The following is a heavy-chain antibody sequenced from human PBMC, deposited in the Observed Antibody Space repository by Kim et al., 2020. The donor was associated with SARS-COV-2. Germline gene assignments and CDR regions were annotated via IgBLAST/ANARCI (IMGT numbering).Heavy chain of an antibody. CDR2: ISYSGIT. J-gene: IGHJ4*02. D-gene: IGHD2-15*01. CDR3: ASDPADKDFDY. V-gene: IGHV4-39*01. CDR1: GGSISDRTYF. Sequence: SETLSLTCTVSGGSISDRTYFWGWIRQTPGKGLEWIASISYSGITYYNPSLKSRVAMSLDTSKNQFSLNLRSVTAADTAVYYCASDPADKDFDYWGQGTLVTVSS.